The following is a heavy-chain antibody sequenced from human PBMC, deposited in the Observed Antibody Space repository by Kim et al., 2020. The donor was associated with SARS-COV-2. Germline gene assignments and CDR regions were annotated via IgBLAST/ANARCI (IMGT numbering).Heavy chain of an antibody. J-gene: IGHJ1*01. CDR3: ARGGRTVASPLAEYFQH. CDR2: INHSGST. Sequence: SETLSLTCAVYGGSFSGYYWSWIRQPPGKGLEWIGEINHSGSTNYNPSLKSRVTISVDTSKNQFSLKLSSVTAADTAVYYCARGGRTVASPLAEYFQHWG. V-gene: IGHV4-34*01. D-gene: IGHD5-12*01. CDR1: GGSFSGYY.